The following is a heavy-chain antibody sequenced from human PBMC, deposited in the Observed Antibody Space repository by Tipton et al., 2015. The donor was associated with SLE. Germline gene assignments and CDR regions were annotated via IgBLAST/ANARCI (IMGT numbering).Heavy chain of an antibody. Sequence: PGLVKPSEILSLTCSVSGGSISSVSSESISSYYWNWIRQPPGKGLEWMGYIHYSGSAIYNPSLKSRVTMSVDTSKNQFSLSLNSVTAADTAVYYCARERLLGATPIFDYWGQGALVIVSS. D-gene: IGHD1-26*01. J-gene: IGHJ4*02. CDR1: GGSISSVSSESISSYY. CDR3: ARERLLGATPIFDY. CDR2: IHYSGSA. V-gene: IGHV4-61*01.